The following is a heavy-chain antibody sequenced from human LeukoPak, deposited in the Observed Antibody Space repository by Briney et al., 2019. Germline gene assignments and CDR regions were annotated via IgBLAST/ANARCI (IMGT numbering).Heavy chain of an antibody. V-gene: IGHV4-34*01. CDR1: GGSFSGYY. CDR2: INHSGST. D-gene: IGHD3-3*01. Sequence: SETLSLTCAVYGGSFSGYYGSWIRQPPGKGLEWIGEINHSGSTNYNPSLKSRVTISVDTSKNQFSLKLSSVTAADTAVYYCARGSPLSIFGVVISYFDYWGQGTLVTVSS. J-gene: IGHJ4*02. CDR3: ARGSPLSIFGVVISYFDY.